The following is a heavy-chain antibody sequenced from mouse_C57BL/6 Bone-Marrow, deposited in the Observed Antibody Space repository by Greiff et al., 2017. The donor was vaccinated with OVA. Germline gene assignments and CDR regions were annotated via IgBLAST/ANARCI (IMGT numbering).Heavy chain of an antibody. V-gene: IGHV14-4*01. CDR2: IDPENGDT. J-gene: IGHJ2*01. CDR3: TTYRY. Sequence: DVKLVESGAELVRPGASVKLSCTASGFNIKDDYMHWVKERPEQGLEWIGWIDPENGDTEYASKFQGKATITAEPSSTTVYLHLSSLTSEDTAVYYCTTYRYWGQGTTLTVSS. CDR1: GFNIKDDY.